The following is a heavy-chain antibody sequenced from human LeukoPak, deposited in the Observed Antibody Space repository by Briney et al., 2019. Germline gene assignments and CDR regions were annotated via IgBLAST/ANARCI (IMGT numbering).Heavy chain of an antibody. D-gene: IGHD2-15*01. CDR1: GFTFSDSY. Sequence: GGSLRLSCAVSGFTFSDSYTSWVRQGPGKGLEWVAVIYADGSTYHAESVKGRFSISRHNSRNIVYLQMNSLRAEDTAVYYCAKADCSVISCYVKDYWGQGTLVTVSS. V-gene: IGHV3-53*01. CDR3: AKADCSVISCYVKDY. J-gene: IGHJ4*02. CDR2: IYADGST.